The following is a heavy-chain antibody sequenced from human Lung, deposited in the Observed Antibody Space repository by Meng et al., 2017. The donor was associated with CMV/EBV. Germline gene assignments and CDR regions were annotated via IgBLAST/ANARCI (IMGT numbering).Heavy chain of an antibody. D-gene: IGHD2-2*01. J-gene: IGHJ5*02. CDR3: ARVVKDIVVVPAAIWFDP. V-gene: IGHV4-39*07. CDR1: GGSISSSSYY. Sequence: SETLSLXCTVSGGSISSSSYYWGWIRQPPGKGLEWIGSIYYTGSTNYNPSLKSRVTISLDTTKKQFSLKLSSVTAADTAVYYCARVVKDIVVVPAAIWFDPWGQGXLVTVSS. CDR2: IYYTGST.